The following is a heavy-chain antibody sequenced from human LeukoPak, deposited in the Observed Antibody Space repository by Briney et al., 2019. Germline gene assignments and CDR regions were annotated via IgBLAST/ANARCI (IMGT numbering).Heavy chain of an antibody. J-gene: IGHJ6*02. CDR2: INWNGGST. D-gene: IGHD6-19*01. CDR3: ARDVLAVAGYGYGMDV. Sequence: GGSLRLSCAASGFTFDDYGMSWVRQAPGKGLEWVSGINWNGGSTGHADSVKGRFTISRDNAKNSLYLQMNSLRAEDTALYHCARDVLAVAGYGYGMDVWGQGTTVTVSS. V-gene: IGHV3-20*01. CDR1: GFTFDDYG.